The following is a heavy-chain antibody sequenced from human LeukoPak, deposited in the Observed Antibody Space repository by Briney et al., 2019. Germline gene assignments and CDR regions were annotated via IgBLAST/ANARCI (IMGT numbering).Heavy chain of an antibody. CDR2: IIPILGIA. J-gene: IGHJ3*02. Sequence: GASVKVSCKASGGTFSSYAMSWVRQAPGQGLEWMGRIIPILGIANYAQKFQGRVTITADKSTSTAYMELSSLRSEDTAVYYCARERDSSGWYASFDIWGQGTMVTVSS. V-gene: IGHV1-69*04. D-gene: IGHD6-19*01. CDR3: ARERDSSGWYASFDI. CDR1: GGTFSSYA.